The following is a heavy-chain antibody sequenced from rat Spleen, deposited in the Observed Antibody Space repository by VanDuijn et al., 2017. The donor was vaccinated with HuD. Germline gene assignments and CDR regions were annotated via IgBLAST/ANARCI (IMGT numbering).Heavy chain of an antibody. CDR2: IWGNGNT. D-gene: IGHD1-11*01. CDR1: GFSLTSYD. Sequence: QVQLKESGPGLVQPSQTLSLTCTVSGFSLTSYDMHWVRQPPGKGLEWMGVIWGNGNTHYNSALKSRLSISRDTSKSQVFLKMNSLQTEDTAIYFCTRSYGGYSGGYWGQGVMVTVSS. J-gene: IGHJ2*01. V-gene: IGHV2-13*01. CDR3: TRSYGGYSGGY.